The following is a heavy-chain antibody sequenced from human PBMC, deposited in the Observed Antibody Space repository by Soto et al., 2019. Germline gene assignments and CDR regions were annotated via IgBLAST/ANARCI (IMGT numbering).Heavy chain of an antibody. V-gene: IGHV3-23*01. CDR2: LGPDGRNT. J-gene: IGHJ4*02. D-gene: IGHD4-17*01. CDR3: VKQMTTWTDSFLHF. CDR1: EFSFSWYA. Sequence: GRSLRLSCVASEFSFSWYAMTWVRQAAGQGLQWVAGLGPDGRNTFYGEAVRGRCTISIDNSRNTLYLQMSSLRAEDTAVYFCVKQMTTWTDSFLHFWGQGIQVTVAS.